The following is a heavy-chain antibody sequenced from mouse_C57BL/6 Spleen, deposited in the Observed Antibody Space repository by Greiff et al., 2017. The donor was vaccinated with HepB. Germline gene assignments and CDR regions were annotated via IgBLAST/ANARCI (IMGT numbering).Heavy chain of an antibody. V-gene: IGHV1-52*01. D-gene: IGHD1-1*01. CDR2: IDPSDSET. J-gene: IGHJ2*01. CDR3: ARAIYYGSSYGYYFDY. CDR1: GYTFTSYW. Sequence: QVQLQQPGAELVRPGSSVKLSCKASGYTFTSYWMHWVKQRPIQGLEWIGNIDPSDSETHYNQKFKDKATLTVDKSSSTAYMQLSSLTSEDSAVYYYARAIYYGSSYGYYFDYWGQGTTLTVAS.